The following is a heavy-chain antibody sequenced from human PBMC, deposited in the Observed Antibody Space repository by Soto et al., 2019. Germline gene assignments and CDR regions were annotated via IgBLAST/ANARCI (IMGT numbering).Heavy chain of an antibody. CDR2: IWYDGSNK. Sequence: PGGSVGLSCAASGVTFSIYGMHWFRQAPGKGLEWVAVIWYDGSNKYYADSVKGRFTISRDNSKNTLYLQMNSLRAEDTAVYYCAREVAAAGTLDYYYYMDVWGKGTTVTVSS. J-gene: IGHJ6*03. CDR1: GVTFSIYG. D-gene: IGHD6-13*01. V-gene: IGHV3-33*01. CDR3: AREVAAAGTLDYYYYMDV.